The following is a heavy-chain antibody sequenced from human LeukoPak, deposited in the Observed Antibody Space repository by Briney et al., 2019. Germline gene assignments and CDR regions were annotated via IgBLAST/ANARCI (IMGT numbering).Heavy chain of an antibody. J-gene: IGHJ4*02. CDR3: AKGGVGYSYGFFDY. V-gene: IGHV3-23*01. CDR1: GFTFSSYA. Sequence: GGSLRLSCAASGFTFSSYAMSWVRQAPGKGLEWVSAISGSGGSTYYADSVKGRFTISRDNSRNTLYLQMNSLKAEDTAVYYCAKGGVGYSYGFFDYWGQGTLVTVSS. CDR2: ISGSGGST. D-gene: IGHD5-18*01.